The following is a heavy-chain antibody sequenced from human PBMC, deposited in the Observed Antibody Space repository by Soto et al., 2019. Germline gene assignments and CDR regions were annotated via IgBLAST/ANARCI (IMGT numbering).Heavy chain of an antibody. J-gene: IGHJ6*01. Sequence: GGSLRLSCAASGFTFSSYSMNWVRQAPGKGLEWVSYISSSSSTIYYADSVKGRFTISKDNAKNALYLQMNSLRAGDTAVYYCTRGYYYGMDVWGQGTTVTVSS. CDR1: GFTFSSYS. CDR2: ISSSSSTI. V-gene: IGHV3-48*01. CDR3: TRGYYYGMDV.